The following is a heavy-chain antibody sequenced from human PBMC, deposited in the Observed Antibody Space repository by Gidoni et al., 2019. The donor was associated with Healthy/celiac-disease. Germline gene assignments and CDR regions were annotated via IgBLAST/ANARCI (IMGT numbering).Heavy chain of an antibody. V-gene: IGHV3-23*01. CDR2: ISGSGGST. CDR3: AKDGIDRLRLGDSEYFQH. D-gene: IGHD3-16*01. Sequence: EVQLLESGGGLVQPGGSLRLSCAASGFTFSSYAMSWVRQAPGKGLEWVSAISGSGGSTYYADSVKGRFTISRDNSKNTLYLQMNSLRAEDTAVYYCAKDGIDRLRLGDSEYFQHWGQGTLVTVSS. J-gene: IGHJ1*01. CDR1: GFTFSSYA.